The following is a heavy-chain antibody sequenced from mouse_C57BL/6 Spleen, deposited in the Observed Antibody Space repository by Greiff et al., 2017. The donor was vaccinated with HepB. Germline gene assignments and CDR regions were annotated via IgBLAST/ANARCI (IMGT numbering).Heavy chain of an antibody. V-gene: IGHV5-17*01. Sequence: EVMLVESGGGLVKPGGSLKLSCAASGFTFSDYGMHWVRQAPEKGLEWVAYISSGSSTIYYADTVKGRFTISRDNAKNTLFLQMTSLRSEDTAMYYCARPHCYSWFAYWGQGTLVTVSA. J-gene: IGHJ3*01. CDR1: GFTFSDYG. D-gene: IGHD1-1*01. CDR3: ARPHCYSWFAY. CDR2: ISSGSSTI.